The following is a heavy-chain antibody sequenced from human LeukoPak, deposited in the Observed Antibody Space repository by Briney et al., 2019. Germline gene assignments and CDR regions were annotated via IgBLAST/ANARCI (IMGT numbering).Heavy chain of an antibody. V-gene: IGHV1-2*02. CDR2: INPNSGGT. D-gene: IGHD4-23*01. CDR1: RYTFTGYY. J-gene: IGHJ4*02. CDR3: ASHDYGGNSNFDY. Sequence: GASVKVSCKASRYTFTGYYMHWVRQAPGQGLEWMGWINPNSGGTDYAQKFQGRVTMTRDTSISTAYMELSRLRSDDTAVYYCASHDYGGNSNFDYWGQGTLVTVSS.